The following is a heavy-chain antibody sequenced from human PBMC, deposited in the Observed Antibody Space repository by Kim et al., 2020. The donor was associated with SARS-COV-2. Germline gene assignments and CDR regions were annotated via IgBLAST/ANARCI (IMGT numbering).Heavy chain of an antibody. CDR1: GGSFSGYY. J-gene: IGHJ5*02. Sequence: SETLSLTCAVYGGSFSGYYWSWIRQPPGKGLEWIGEINHSGSTNYNPSLKSRVTISVDTSKNQFSLKLSSVTAADTAVYYCARPLLAGIAAHYDPWGQGTLVTVSS. D-gene: IGHD6-13*01. V-gene: IGHV4-34*01. CDR3: ARPLLAGIAAHYDP. CDR2: INHSGST.